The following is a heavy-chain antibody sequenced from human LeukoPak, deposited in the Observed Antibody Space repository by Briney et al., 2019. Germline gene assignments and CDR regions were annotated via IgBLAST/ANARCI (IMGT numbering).Heavy chain of an antibody. CDR1: GFTFSTTW. J-gene: IGHJ6*03. CDR2: IHSDGRTT. Sequence: GGSLRLSCVASGFTFSTTWMHWVRQAPGKGLVWVSRIHSDGRTTIYADSVKGRFTISRDNAKNTLYLQMNSLRADDTAIYYCVRDNYYSMDVWGKGTTVTISS. CDR3: VRDNYYSMDV. V-gene: IGHV3-74*01.